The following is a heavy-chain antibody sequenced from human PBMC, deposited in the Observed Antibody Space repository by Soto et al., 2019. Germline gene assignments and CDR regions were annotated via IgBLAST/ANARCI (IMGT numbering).Heavy chain of an antibody. Sequence: PGGSLRLSCAASGFTFSSYAMSWVRQAPGKGLEWVSAISGSGGSTYYADSVKGRFTISRDNSKNTLYLQMNGLRAEDTAVYYCAKDQGYCSGGSCQREYFQHGGQGT. CDR3: AKDQGYCSGGSCQREYFQH. CDR1: GFTFSSYA. D-gene: IGHD2-15*01. CDR2: ISGSGGST. V-gene: IGHV3-23*01. J-gene: IGHJ1*01.